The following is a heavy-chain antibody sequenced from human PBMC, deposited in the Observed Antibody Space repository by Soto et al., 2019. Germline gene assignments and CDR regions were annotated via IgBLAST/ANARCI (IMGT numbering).Heavy chain of an antibody. D-gene: IGHD6-13*01. CDR3: AKVSSSWYVGFFDL. V-gene: IGHV3-23*01. J-gene: IGHJ4*02. CDR2: LSDSGGSI. Sequence: EVQLLESGGGLVQPGGSLRLSCTASGFTFSSHAMTWVRQAPGKGLEWVSGLSDSGGSIYYADSVKGRFTIFRDNSMNTLYLQMNTLRAEDTAVYYCAKVSSSWYVGFFDLCGQGTLVTVSS. CDR1: GFTFSSHA.